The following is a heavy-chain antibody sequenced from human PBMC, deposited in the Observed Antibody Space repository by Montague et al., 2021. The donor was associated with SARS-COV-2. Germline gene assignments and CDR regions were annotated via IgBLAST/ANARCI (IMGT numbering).Heavy chain of an antibody. CDR1: GFSFSNFG. Sequence: SLSLSCSASGFSFSNFGMHWVRQAPGKGLEWLAVISYDGSVKYYADFLRGRFSISKDNSKYTVHLQMNSLRPEDTAVYFCAKNRAIFWFGEGRESMDAWGQGTTVIVS. V-gene: IGHV3-30*18. J-gene: IGHJ6*02. CDR2: ISYDGSVK. D-gene: IGHD3-10*01. CDR3: AKNRAIFWFGEGRESMDA.